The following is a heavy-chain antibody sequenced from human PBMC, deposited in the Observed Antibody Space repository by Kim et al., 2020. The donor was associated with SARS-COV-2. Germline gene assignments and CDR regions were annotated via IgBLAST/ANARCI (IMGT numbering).Heavy chain of an antibody. V-gene: IGHV4-34*01. CDR3: ARGAIYSGYAIDY. Sequence: SETLSLTCAVYGGSFSGYYWSWIRQPPGKGLEWIGEINHSGSTNYNPSLKSRVTISVDTSKNQFSLKLSSVTAADTAVYYCARGAIYSGYAIDYWGQGTLVTVSS. CDR1: GGSFSGYY. CDR2: INHSGST. J-gene: IGHJ4*02. D-gene: IGHD5-12*01.